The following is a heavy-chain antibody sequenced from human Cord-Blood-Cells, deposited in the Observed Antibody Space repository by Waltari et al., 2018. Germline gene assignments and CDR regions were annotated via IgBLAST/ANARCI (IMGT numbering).Heavy chain of an antibody. D-gene: IGHD6-6*01. V-gene: IGHV3-74*01. J-gene: IGHJ4*02. CDR2: INSDGSST. CDR3: ARSIAARPDYFDY. Sequence: EVQLVESGGGLVQPGGSLRLACAASGFPFSSYWMTWVRQAPGKGLGWVSRINSDGSSTSYADSVKGRFTISRDNAKNTLYLQMNSLRAEDTAVYYCARSIAARPDYFDYWGQGTLVTVSS. CDR1: GFPFSSYW.